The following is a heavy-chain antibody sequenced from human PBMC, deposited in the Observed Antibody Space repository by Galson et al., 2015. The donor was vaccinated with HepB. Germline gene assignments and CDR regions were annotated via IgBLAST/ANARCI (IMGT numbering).Heavy chain of an antibody. D-gene: IGHD1-26*01. J-gene: IGHJ3*01. Sequence: SLRLSCATSEFFFGAYTIHWVRQAPGEGLEWVAAVTQNGGTQFYADSVRGRFTISRDNSASTLSLEMSSLRVEDTALYYCVRDLIGTFAFDAWGQGTMVPVSS. V-gene: IGHV3-30-3*01. CDR3: VRDLIGTFAFDA. CDR1: EFFFGAYT. CDR2: VTQNGGTQ.